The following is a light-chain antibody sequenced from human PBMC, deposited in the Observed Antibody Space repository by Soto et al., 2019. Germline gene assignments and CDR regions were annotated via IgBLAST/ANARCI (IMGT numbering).Light chain of an antibody. V-gene: IGLV4-69*01. CDR2: VNSDGSH. CDR1: SGHSNDA. Sequence: QPVLTQSPSASASLGASVKLTCTLSSGHSNDAIAWHQQQPEKGPRYLMKVNSDGSHNKGDGIPDRFSGSSSGAERYLTISSLQSEDEADYSCQTWGTGIRVFGGGTKLTVL. J-gene: IGLJ2*01. CDR3: QTWGTGIRV.